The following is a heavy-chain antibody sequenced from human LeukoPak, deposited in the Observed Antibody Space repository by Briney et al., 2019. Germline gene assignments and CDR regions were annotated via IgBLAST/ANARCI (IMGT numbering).Heavy chain of an antibody. CDR3: AVPSSSWYLLHMDV. D-gene: IGHD6-13*01. V-gene: IGHV1-58*01. CDR2: IVVGSGNT. Sequence: EASVKVSCKASGFTFTSSAVQWVRQARGQRLEWIGWIVVGSGNTNYAQKFQERVTITRDMSTSTAYMGLSSLRSEDTAVYYCAVPSSSWYLLHMDVWGQGTTVTVSS. J-gene: IGHJ6*02. CDR1: GFTFTSSA.